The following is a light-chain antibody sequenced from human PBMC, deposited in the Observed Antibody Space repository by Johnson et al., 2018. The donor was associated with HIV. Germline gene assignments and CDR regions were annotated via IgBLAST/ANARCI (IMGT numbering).Light chain of an antibody. CDR1: SSNIGNNY. Sequence: HSVLTQPPSVSAAPGQKVTISCSGSSSNIGNNYVSWYQQLPGTAPKLLIYETNKRPSGIPDRFSGSKSGTSATLGITGLQTGDDADYYCGTWDSSLSSYVFGTGTKVTVL. V-gene: IGLV1-51*02. CDR2: ETN. J-gene: IGLJ1*01. CDR3: GTWDSSLSSYV.